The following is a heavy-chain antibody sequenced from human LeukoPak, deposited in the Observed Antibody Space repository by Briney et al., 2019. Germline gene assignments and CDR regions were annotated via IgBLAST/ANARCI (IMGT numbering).Heavy chain of an antibody. CDR1: VGTFSSHA. CDR2: INPIVDTA. CDR3: ARLSNGYSSGMYNWFDP. Sequence: PVKVSCKTPVGTFSSHAITWVRQAPGQGLEWMGRINPIVDTANYAQKFHDRVTITADKSTTTVYLVLNDLTPDDTAVYFCARLSNGYSSGMYNWFDPWGQGTLVTVSS. D-gene: IGHD5-24*01. J-gene: IGHJ5*02. V-gene: IGHV1-69*04.